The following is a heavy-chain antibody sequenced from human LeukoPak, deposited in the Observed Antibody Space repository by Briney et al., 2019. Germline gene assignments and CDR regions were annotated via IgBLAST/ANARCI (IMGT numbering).Heavy chain of an antibody. V-gene: IGHV3-74*03. CDR3: ANIPVGYFDY. CDR1: GFTFSSYW. J-gene: IGHJ4*02. CDR2: INSDGSTT. Sequence: GGSLRLSCAASGFTFSSYWMHWVRQAPGKGLVWVSRINSDGSTTTYADSVKGRFTISRDNSKNTLYLQMNSLRAEDTAVYYCANIPVGYFDYWGQGTLVTVSS. D-gene: IGHD2/OR15-2a*01.